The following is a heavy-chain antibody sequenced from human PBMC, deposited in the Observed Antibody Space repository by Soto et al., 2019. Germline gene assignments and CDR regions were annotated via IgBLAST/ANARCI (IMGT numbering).Heavy chain of an antibody. CDR2: TSAYNGNT. V-gene: IGHV1-18*01. CDR1: GYTFTSYG. J-gene: IGHJ5*02. CDR3: ARDLYSGSHSGDFDP. D-gene: IGHD1-26*01. Sequence: QVQLVQSGAEVKKPGASVKVSCKASGYTFTSYGISWVRQAPGQGLEWMGWTSAYNGNTNYAQKLQGRVTMTTDTSTSTAYMELRGLRSDDTAVYYCARDLYSGSHSGDFDPWGQGTLVTVSS.